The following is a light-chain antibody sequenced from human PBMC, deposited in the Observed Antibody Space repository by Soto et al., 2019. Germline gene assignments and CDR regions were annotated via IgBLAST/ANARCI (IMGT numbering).Light chain of an antibody. CDR3: QQYSNWPRT. CDR1: QSVSKN. J-gene: IGKJ1*01. Sequence: EIVMTQSPATLSVSPGERATLSCRASQSVSKNLAWYQQKPGHAPRLLIDGASTRATGIPARFSGSGSGTEFALTLSSLQSEDSAVYYCQQYSNWPRTFGQGTKVEIK. V-gene: IGKV3-15*01. CDR2: GAS.